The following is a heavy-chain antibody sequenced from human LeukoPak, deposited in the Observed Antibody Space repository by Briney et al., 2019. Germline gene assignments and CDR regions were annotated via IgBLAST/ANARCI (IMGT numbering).Heavy chain of an antibody. CDR3: AKVAGTGSATDFDY. J-gene: IGHJ4*02. CDR1: GFSFDDHA. D-gene: IGHD1-26*01. CDR2: IGSSSHNT. Sequence: GGSLRLSCAASGFSFDDHAFHWVRQPPGKGLEWVSGIGSSSHNTGYGDSVKGRFTISRDNAKNSLYLQMNSLRAEDTAVYYCAKVAGTGSATDFDYWGQGTLVTVSS. V-gene: IGHV3-9*01.